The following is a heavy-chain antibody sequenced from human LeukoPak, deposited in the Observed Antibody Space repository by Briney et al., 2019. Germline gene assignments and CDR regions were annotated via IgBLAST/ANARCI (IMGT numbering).Heavy chain of an antibody. V-gene: IGHV1-46*01. J-gene: IGHJ3*02. CDR1: GYTFTSYY. CDR3: ARDGGPEYYYDTEHDAFDI. CDR2: INPSGGST. D-gene: IGHD3-22*01. Sequence: GASVKVSCKASGYTFTSYYMHWVRQAPGQGLEWMGIINPSGGSTSYAQKFQGRVTMTRDTSTSTVYMELSSLRSEDTAVYYCARDGGPEYYYDTEHDAFDIWGQGTIVTVSS.